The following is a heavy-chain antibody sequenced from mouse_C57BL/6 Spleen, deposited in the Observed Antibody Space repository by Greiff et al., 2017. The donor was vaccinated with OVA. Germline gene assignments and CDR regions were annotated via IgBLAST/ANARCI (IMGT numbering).Heavy chain of an antibody. Sequence: EVQVVESEGGLVQPGSSMKLSCTASGFTFSDYYMAWVRQVPEKGLEWVANINYDGSSTYYLDSLKSRFIISRDNAKNILYLQMSSLKSEDTATYYGARAGADGSAWFAYWGQGTLVTVSA. CDR2: INYDGSST. CDR1: GFTFSDYY. D-gene: IGHD2-3*01. CDR3: ARAGADGSAWFAY. J-gene: IGHJ3*01. V-gene: IGHV5-16*01.